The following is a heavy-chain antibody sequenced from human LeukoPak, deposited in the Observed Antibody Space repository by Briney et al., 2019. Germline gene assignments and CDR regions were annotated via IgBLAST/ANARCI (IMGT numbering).Heavy chain of an antibody. Sequence: GGSLRLSCAASGFTFDDYAMHWVRQAPGKGLEWVSGISWNSGSIGYADSVKGRFTIPRDNAKDSLYLKMNSLRAEDTALYYCAKGESIAAPPDYWGQGTLVTVSS. V-gene: IGHV3-9*01. CDR1: GFTFDDYA. J-gene: IGHJ4*02. CDR2: ISWNSGSI. D-gene: IGHD6-6*01. CDR3: AKGESIAAPPDY.